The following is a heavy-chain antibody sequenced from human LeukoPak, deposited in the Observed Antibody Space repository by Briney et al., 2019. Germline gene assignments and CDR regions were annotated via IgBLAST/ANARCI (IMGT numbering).Heavy chain of an antibody. CDR2: IYYSGST. Sequence: SETLSLTCTVSGGSISSYYWSWIRQPPGKGLEWIGYIYYSGSTNYNPSLKSRVTISVDTSKNQFSLKLSSVTAADTAVYYCARVTYYYDSSGYYTPALFDYWGQGTLVTVSS. CDR3: ARVTYYYDSSGYYTPALFDY. V-gene: IGHV4-59*01. J-gene: IGHJ4*02. D-gene: IGHD3-22*01. CDR1: GGSISSYY.